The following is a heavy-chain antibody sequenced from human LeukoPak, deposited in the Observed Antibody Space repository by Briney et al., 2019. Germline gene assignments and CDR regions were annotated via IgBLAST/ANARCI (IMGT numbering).Heavy chain of an antibody. CDR1: GGSFSEYY. V-gene: IGHV4-34*01. CDR3: ARGGGRGWYIDY. J-gene: IGHJ4*02. Sequence: SETLSLTCAVYGGSFSEYYWSWIRQPPGKGLEWIGEIHHSGSTNYNPSLKSRVTMSVDTSKNQFSLKLSSVTAADTALYYCARGGGRGWYIDYWGQGTLVAVSS. D-gene: IGHD6-19*01. CDR2: IHHSGST.